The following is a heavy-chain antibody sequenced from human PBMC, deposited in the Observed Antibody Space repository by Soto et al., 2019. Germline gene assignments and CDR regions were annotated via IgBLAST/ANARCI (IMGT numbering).Heavy chain of an antibody. Sequence: EVQLVESGGGLVQPGGSLRLSCTASGFTFTDHSMNWVRPAPGKGLEWLSYINDISKAIHYADSVKGRFAMSRDNAKKSVFLQMNSLRVEDRGVYYCARDRPPTFSADLWGQGTVVTVSS. CDR3: ARDRPPTFSADL. CDR2: INDISKAI. CDR1: GFTFTDHS. V-gene: IGHV3-48*04. D-gene: IGHD6-19*01. J-gene: IGHJ3*01.